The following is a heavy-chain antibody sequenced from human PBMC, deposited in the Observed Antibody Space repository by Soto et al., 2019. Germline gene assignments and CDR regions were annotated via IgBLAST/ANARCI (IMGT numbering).Heavy chain of an antibody. CDR3: AIADNLVGATNPIDS. J-gene: IGHJ4*02. D-gene: IGHD1-26*01. CDR2: ISGSGGST. CDR1: GFTFSSYA. V-gene: IGHV3-23*01. Sequence: EVQLFESGGGLVQPGGSLRLSCAASGFTFSSYAMSWVRQAPGKGLEWISAISGSGGSTYYADSVKGRFTISRDNSKNTLYLHMNSFRADDRNVYYCAIADNLVGATNPIDSCGRGSLVIVSS.